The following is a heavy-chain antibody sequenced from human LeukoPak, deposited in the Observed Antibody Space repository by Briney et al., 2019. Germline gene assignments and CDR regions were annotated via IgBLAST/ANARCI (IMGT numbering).Heavy chain of an antibody. CDR3: AKVRSGWYAVGAAFDV. CDR2: IGWNSATL. D-gene: IGHD6-19*01. J-gene: IGHJ3*01. Sequence: GMSLRLSCAASGFNFDDFGMHWVRQAPGKGLEWVSGIGWNSATLAYADSVQGRFTISRDSAKKSLYLQMNGLSPEETALYYCAKVRSGWYAVGAAFDVCGRGTMVTVSS. CDR1: GFNFDDFG. V-gene: IGHV3-9*01.